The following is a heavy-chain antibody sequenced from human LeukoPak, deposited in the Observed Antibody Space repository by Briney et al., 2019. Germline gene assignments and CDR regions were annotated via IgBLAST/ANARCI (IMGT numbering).Heavy chain of an antibody. J-gene: IGHJ4*02. Sequence: PGGSLRLSCAASGFTFSSYEMNWVRQAPGKGLEWVSYISSSGSTIYYADSVKGRFTISRDNAKNTLYLQMNSLRADDTALYYCARQSSGWYFYWGQGTLVTVSS. V-gene: IGHV3-48*03. CDR1: GFTFSSYE. D-gene: IGHD6-13*01. CDR2: ISSSGSTI. CDR3: ARQSSGWYFY.